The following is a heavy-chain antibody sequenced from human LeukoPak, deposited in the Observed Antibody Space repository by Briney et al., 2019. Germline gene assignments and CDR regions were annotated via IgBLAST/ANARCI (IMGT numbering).Heavy chain of an antibody. CDR3: TREVSSGSYYNY. CDR1: GFTFGDYA. D-gene: IGHD1-26*01. CDR2: IRSKAYGGTT. Sequence: GGSLRLSCTTSGFTFGDYAMSWVRQAPGKRLEWVGFIRSKAYGGTTEYAASVKGRFTISRDDSKSIAYLQMNSLKTEDTAVYYCTREVSSGSYYNYWGQGTLVTVSS. J-gene: IGHJ4*02. V-gene: IGHV3-49*04.